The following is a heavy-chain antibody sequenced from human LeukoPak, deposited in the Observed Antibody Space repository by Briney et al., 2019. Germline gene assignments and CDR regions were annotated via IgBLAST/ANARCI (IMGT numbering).Heavy chain of an antibody. D-gene: IGHD3-10*01. J-gene: IGHJ4*02. V-gene: IGHV3-48*01. CDR1: GFTFSGSA. CDR2: ISSSSSTI. Sequence: GGSLRLSCAASGFTFSGSALHWVRQAPGKGLEWVSYISSSSSTIYYADSVKGRFTISRDNAKNSLYLQMNSLRAEDTAVYYCARTRGPFDYWGQGTLVTVSS. CDR3: ARTRGPFDY.